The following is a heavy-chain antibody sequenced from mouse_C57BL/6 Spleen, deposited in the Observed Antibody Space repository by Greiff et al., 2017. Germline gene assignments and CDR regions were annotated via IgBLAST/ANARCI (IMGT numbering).Heavy chain of an antibody. CDR2: SDPSDSYT. J-gene: IGHJ2*01. D-gene: IGHD2-3*01. Sequence: QVQLQQPGAELVKPGASVKLSCKASGYTFTSYWMQWVKQRPGQGLEWIGASDPSDSYTTYNQKFKGTATLTVDTSSSTAYMQLSSLTSEDSAVYYCARYYDGYYVDYWGQGTTLTVSS. V-gene: IGHV1-50*01. CDR1: GYTFTSYW. CDR3: ARYYDGYYVDY.